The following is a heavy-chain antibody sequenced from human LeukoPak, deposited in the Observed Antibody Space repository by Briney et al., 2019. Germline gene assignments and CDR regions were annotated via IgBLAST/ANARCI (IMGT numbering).Heavy chain of an antibody. J-gene: IGHJ4*02. CDR3: AKEGFDY. CDR2: FTGGDGSA. V-gene: IGHV3-23*01. CDR1: GFTFRNSA. Sequence: GSLGLSCAASGFTFRNSAMSWVRQAPGKGLEWVSTFTGGDGSAYYADSVKGRFTISRDNSKNTLYLQMNSLRAEDTALYYCAKEGFDYWGQGTLVTVSS.